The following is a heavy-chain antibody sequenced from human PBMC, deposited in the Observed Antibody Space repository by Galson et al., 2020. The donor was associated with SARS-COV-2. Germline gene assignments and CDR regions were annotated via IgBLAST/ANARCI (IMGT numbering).Heavy chain of an antibody. J-gene: IGHJ4*02. CDR3: ARAGFWSGYYTGIGGYYFDY. CDR2: IYYSGST. D-gene: IGHD3-3*01. V-gene: IGHV4-39*07. Sequence: SETLSLTCTVSGGSISSSSYYWGWIRQPPGKGLEWIGSIYYSGSTYYNPSLKSRVTISVDTSKNQFSLKLSSVTAADTAVYYCARAGFWSGYYTGIGGYYFDYWGQGTLVTVSS. CDR1: GGSISSSSYY.